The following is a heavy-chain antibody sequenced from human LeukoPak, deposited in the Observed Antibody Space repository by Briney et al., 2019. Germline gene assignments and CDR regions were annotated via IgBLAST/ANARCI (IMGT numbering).Heavy chain of an antibody. CDR1: GFTFDDYD. Sequence: PGGSLRLSCAASGFTFDDYDMSWVRQAPGKGLEWVSVIYSGDGTYYADSVKGRFAISRDNSKNTLYLQMNSLRAEDTAVYYCAREYPDSSSWTGYYYYMDVWGKGTTVTISS. J-gene: IGHJ6*03. CDR3: AREYPDSSSWTGYYYYMDV. V-gene: IGHV3-66*01. D-gene: IGHD6-13*01. CDR2: IYSGDGT.